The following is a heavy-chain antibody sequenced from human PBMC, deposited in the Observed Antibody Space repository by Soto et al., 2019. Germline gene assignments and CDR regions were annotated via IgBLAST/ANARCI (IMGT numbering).Heavy chain of an antibody. CDR3: ARYYDYIWGSYRHFDY. V-gene: IGHV1-18*01. CDR2: ISAYNGNT. D-gene: IGHD3-16*02. J-gene: IGHJ4*02. CDR1: GYTFTSYG. Sequence: ASVKVSCKASGYTFTSYGIIWVRQAPGQGLEWMGWISAYNGNTNYAQKLQGRVTMTTDTSTSTAYMELRSLRSDDTAVYYCARYYDYIWGSYRHFDYWGQGTLVTVSS.